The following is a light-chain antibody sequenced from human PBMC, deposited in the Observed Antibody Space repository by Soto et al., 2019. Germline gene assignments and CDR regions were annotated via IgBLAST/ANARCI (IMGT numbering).Light chain of an antibody. CDR2: DDS. CDR3: GTWDTSLSAWV. J-gene: IGLJ3*02. V-gene: IGLV1-51*01. Sequence: QSVLTQPPSVSAAPGQRVTISCSGGSSNIVNNYVSWYQQLPGTAPRLLIYDDSQRPSGIPDRFSGSRSGTSATLAITGLQTGDEVDYHCGTWDTSLSAWVFGGGTKLTVL. CDR1: SSNIVNNY.